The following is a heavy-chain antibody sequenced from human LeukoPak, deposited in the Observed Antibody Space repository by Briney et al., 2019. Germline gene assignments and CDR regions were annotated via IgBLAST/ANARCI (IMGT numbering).Heavy chain of an antibody. J-gene: IGHJ4*02. CDR2: ISGGAGKI. CDR3: AGRVTGYSSGYVY. D-gene: IGHD5-18*01. Sequence: PGGSLRLSCVASGFTFSNYAMSWVRQAPGKGLDWVSVISGGAGKIRYAGSVKGRFTISRDNSENTVYLQMNNLRAEDTAVYYCAGRVTGYSSGYVYWGQGTLVTVSS. CDR1: GFTFSNYA. V-gene: IGHV3-23*01.